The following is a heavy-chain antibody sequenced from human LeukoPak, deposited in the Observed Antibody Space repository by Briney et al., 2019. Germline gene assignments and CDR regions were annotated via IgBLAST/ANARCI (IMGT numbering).Heavy chain of an antibody. J-gene: IGHJ4*02. V-gene: IGHV1-46*01. CDR1: GYTFTSHY. CDR2: INPNGGST. CDR3: VRGTGTSFGYFDY. D-gene: IGHD1-14*01. Sequence: GASVKRSCKASGYTFTSHYIHWVRQAPGQGLEWMGIINPNGGSTGYAQKFQGRVTLTRDTSTSTVYMELSSLRSEDTAVYYCVRGTGTSFGYFDYWGQGTLVTVSS.